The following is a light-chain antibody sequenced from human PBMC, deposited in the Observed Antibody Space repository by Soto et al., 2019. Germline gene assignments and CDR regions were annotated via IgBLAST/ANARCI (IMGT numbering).Light chain of an antibody. CDR2: GAS. V-gene: IGKV3-15*01. J-gene: IGKJ2*01. CDR1: QSVSSN. Sequence: EIVMTQSPATLSVSPGERATLSCRASQSVSSNLAWYQQKPGQAPRLLIYGASTRATGIPARFSGSGSGTELTLNICSLQSEDFAVYYCQQYNKWPPYTFGQGTKLEIK. CDR3: QQYNKWPPYT.